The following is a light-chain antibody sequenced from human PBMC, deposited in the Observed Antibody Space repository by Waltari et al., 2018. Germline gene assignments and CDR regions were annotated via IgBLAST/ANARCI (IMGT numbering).Light chain of an antibody. CDR3: HQYNSSPWT. J-gene: IGKJ1*01. V-gene: IGKV1-9*01. Sequence: DIQLTQSPSFLSASVGDRVTITCRASQAISSYLAWYQQKPGRAPKLLIYAASTLQSGVPSGFSGSGSGTEFTLTISSLQPEDFATYYCHQYNSSPWTFGQGTKVEFK. CDR1: QAISSY. CDR2: AAS.